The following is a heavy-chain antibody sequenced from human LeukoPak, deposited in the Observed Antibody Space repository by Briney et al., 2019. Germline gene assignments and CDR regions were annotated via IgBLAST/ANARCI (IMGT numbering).Heavy chain of an antibody. Sequence: PSETLSLTCTVSGGSISSYYWSCIRQPPGKGLEWIGYIYYSGSTNYNPSLKSRVTISVDTSRNQFSLKLSSVTAADTAVYYCARGRSYFNCWGQGTLVTVSS. CDR2: IYYSGST. J-gene: IGHJ4*02. CDR3: ARGRSYFNC. CDR1: GGSISSYY. V-gene: IGHV4-59*01.